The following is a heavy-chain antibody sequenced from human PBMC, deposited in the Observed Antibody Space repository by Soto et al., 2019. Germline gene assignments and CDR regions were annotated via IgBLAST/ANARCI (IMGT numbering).Heavy chain of an antibody. V-gene: IGHV3-21*01. J-gene: IGHJ6*02. CDR1: GFTFSSYS. Sequence: GGSLRLSCAASGFTFSSYSMNWVRQAPGKGLEWVSSISSSISYIYYADSVKGRFTISRDNAKNSLYLQMNSLRAEDTAVYYCARDRLVTATLYVSGQGTMVTFSS. CDR3: ARDRLVTATLYV. D-gene: IGHD2-21*02. CDR2: ISSSISYI.